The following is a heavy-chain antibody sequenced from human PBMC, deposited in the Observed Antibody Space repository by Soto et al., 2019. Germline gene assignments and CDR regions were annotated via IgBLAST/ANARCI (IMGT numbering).Heavy chain of an antibody. CDR2: ISYDGSNK. D-gene: IGHD4-4*01. J-gene: IGHJ4*02. Sequence: QVQLVESGGGVVQPGRSLRLSCAASGFTFSSYGMHWVRQAPGKGLVWVAVISYDGSNKYYADSVKGRFTISRDNSKNTLYLQMNSLRAEDTAVYYWAKDHAVTIFGFDYWGQGTLVTVSS. V-gene: IGHV3-30*18. CDR3: AKDHAVTIFGFDY. CDR1: GFTFSSYG.